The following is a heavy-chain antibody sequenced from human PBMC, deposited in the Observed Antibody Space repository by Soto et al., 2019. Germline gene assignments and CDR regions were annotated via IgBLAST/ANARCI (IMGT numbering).Heavy chain of an antibody. V-gene: IGHV3-30*18. CDR3: AKDGRLEMARFDY. Sequence: QVQLVESGGGVVQPGRSLRLSCAASGFTFSSYGMHWVRQAPGKGLEWVAVISYDGSNKYYADSVKGRFTISRDNSKNTLYLQRSSLRAEDTAVYYCAKDGRLEMARFDYWGQGTLVTVSS. CDR2: ISYDGSNK. J-gene: IGHJ4*02. CDR1: GFTFSSYG. D-gene: IGHD6-25*01.